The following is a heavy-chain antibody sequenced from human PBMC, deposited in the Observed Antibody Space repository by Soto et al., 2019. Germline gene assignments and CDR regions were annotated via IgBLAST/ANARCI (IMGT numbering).Heavy chain of an antibody. CDR1: GGSISSYY. CDR2: IYYSGST. Sequence: SETLSLTCTVSGGSISSYYWSWIRQPPGKGLEWIGYIYYSGSTNYNPSLKSRVTISVDTSKNQFSLKLSSVTAADTAVYYCARHVSRFLEWLPSPGSFDYWGQGTLVTVSS. D-gene: IGHD3-3*01. CDR3: ARHVSRFLEWLPSPGSFDY. V-gene: IGHV4-59*08. J-gene: IGHJ4*02.